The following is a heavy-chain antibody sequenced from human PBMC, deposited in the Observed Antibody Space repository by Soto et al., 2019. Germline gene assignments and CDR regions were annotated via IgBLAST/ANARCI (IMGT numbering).Heavy chain of an antibody. V-gene: IGHV3-73*02. CDR3: SRGQGAAIGDYYYHGMDV. J-gene: IGHJ6*02. D-gene: IGHD2-2*02. Sequence: EVQLVESGGGLVQPGGSLKLSCTASGFIFSGSAIHWVRQASGKGLEWVGRIRSRANNYATSSAASVKGRFFFSSDDSKNKAYLPMNTLKTEHTAVYYCSRGQGAAIGDYYYHGMDVWGQGTTVTVSS. CDR2: IRSRANNYAT. CDR1: GFIFSGSA.